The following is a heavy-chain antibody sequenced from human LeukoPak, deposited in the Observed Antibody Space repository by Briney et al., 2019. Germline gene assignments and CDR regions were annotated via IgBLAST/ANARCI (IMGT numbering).Heavy chain of an antibody. CDR1: GFTFSSYG. CDR3: ARDPPSGSYYLSYYYGVDV. V-gene: IGHV3-33*01. D-gene: IGHD1-26*01. CDR2: IWYDGSNK. J-gene: IGHJ6*02. Sequence: PGGSLRLSCAASGFTFSSYGRHWVRQAPGKGLEWMAVIWYDGSNKYYADSVKGRFTISRDNSKNTLYLQMNSLRAEDTAVYYCARDPPSGSYYLSYYYGVDVWGQGTTVTVSS.